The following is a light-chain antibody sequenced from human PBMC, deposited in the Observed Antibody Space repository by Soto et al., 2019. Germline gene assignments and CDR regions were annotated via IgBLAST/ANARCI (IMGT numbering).Light chain of an antibody. Sequence: AIQLTQSPSSLSASVGDRVTITCRASQDISSALAWYQQKPGKAPKLLMNDASSLESGVPSKFRCSRSVEYLPLTITSLQPEDFAPYYSQHIKNYPTFGQGTRLEI. J-gene: IGKJ5*01. CDR1: QDISSA. CDR2: DAS. CDR3: QHIKNYPT. V-gene: IGKV1D-13*01.